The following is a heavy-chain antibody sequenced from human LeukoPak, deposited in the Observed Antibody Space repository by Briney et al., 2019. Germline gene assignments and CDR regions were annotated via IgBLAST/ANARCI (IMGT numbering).Heavy chain of an antibody. V-gene: IGHV3-33*08. Sequence: GGSLRLSCAASGFTFSSYWMHWVRQAPGKGLEWVAVIWYDGSNKYYADSVKGRFTISRDNSKNTLYLQMNSLRAEDTAVYYCARDWGRGYSYGSSGFDYWGQGTLVTVSS. CDR3: ARDWGRGYSYGSSGFDY. J-gene: IGHJ4*02. CDR1: GFTFSSYW. CDR2: IWYDGSNK. D-gene: IGHD5-18*01.